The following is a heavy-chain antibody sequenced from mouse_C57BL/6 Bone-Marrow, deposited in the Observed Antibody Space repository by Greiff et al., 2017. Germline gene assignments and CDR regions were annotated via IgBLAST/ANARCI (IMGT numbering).Heavy chain of an antibody. Sequence: VQLQQSGAELARPGASVKLSCKASGYTFTSYGISWVKQRTGQGLEWIGEIYPRSGNTYYNEKFKGKATLTAEKSSSTAYMELRSLTSEDSAVYFCARETTVVATDFDYWGQGTTLTVSS. V-gene: IGHV1-81*01. J-gene: IGHJ2*01. CDR2: IYPRSGNT. CDR3: ARETTVVATDFDY. D-gene: IGHD1-1*01. CDR1: GYTFTSYG.